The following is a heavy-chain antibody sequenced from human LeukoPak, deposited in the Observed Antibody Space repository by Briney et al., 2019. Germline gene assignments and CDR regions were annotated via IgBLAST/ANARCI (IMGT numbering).Heavy chain of an antibody. J-gene: IGHJ3*02. D-gene: IGHD3-10*01. V-gene: IGHV3-21*01. CDR3: ARGEAMVRGVASFDI. CDR2: ISSSSSYI. Sequence: GGSLRLSCAASGFTFSSYSMNGVRQAPGKGLEWVSSISSSSSYIYYADSVKGRFTISRDNAKNSLYLQMNSLRAEDTAVYYCARGEAMVRGVASFDIWGQGTMVTVSS. CDR1: GFTFSSYS.